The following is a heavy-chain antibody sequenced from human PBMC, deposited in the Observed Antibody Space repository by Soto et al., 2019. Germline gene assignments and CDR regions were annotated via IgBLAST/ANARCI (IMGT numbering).Heavy chain of an antibody. J-gene: IGHJ3*02. CDR2: ISYDGSNK. CDR3: ARDQVVVVPAGSSSWPYDAFDI. CDR1: GFTFSSYA. Sequence: QVQLVESGGGVVQPGRSLRLSCAASGFTFSSYAMHWVRQAPGKGLEWVAVISYDGSNKYYADSVKGRFTISRDNSKKTLYLQMNSLRAEDTAVYYCARDQVVVVPAGSSSWPYDAFDIWGQGTMVTVSS. V-gene: IGHV3-30-3*01. D-gene: IGHD2-2*01.